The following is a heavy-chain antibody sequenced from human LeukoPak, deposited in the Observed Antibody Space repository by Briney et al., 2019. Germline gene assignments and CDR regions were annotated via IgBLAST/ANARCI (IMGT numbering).Heavy chain of an antibody. Sequence: ASVKVSCKASGYTFTGYYIHWVRQAPGQGLEWMGWINPNRGGTNYAQKFQGRVTMTRDTSTSTVYMEVSSLRSEDTAVYYCARLADYDSSGYLSYWGQGTLVTVSS. CDR2: INPNRGGT. J-gene: IGHJ4*02. D-gene: IGHD3-22*01. CDR3: ARLADYDSSGYLSY. V-gene: IGHV1-2*02. CDR1: GYTFTGYY.